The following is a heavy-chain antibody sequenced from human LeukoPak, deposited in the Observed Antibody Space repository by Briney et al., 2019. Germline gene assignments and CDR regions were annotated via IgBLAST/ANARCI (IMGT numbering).Heavy chain of an antibody. J-gene: IGHJ3*02. CDR2: VLGSGVPT. CDR3: AKDPNGDYIGTFDI. Sequence: GGSLRLSCAASGFTFSKYGMSWVRQAPGKGLEWVATVLGSGVPTYYADSVQGRFTISRDNSKNTLYLQMSSLRAEDTAIYYCAKDPNGDYIGTFDIWGQGTMVIVS. V-gene: IGHV3-23*01. CDR1: GFTFSKYG. D-gene: IGHD4-17*01.